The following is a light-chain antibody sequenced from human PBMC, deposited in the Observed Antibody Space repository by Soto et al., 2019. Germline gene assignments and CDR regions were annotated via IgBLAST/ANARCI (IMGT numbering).Light chain of an antibody. J-gene: IGKJ5*01. CDR1: QSIDTF. Sequence: DIPMTQSPSSLSASVGDSVTITCRASQSIDTFLNWYQQKPGKAPKLLIYSTFSLQSWVPSRFSGSGSATDFTLSITNVLPADFATYYCQQTYTTLSFTFGQGTRREIK. V-gene: IGKV1-39*01. CDR2: STF. CDR3: QQTYTTLSFT.